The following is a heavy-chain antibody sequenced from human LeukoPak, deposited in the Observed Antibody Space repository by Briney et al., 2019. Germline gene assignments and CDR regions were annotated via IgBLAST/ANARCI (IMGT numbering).Heavy chain of an antibody. CDR1: GGSISSGGYY. D-gene: IGHD2-2*01. J-gene: IGHJ5*02. V-gene: IGHV4-31*03. Sequence: PSETLSLTCTVSGGSISSGGYYWSWIRQHPGKGLEWIGYIYYSGSTYYNPSLKSRVTISVDTSKNQFSLKLSSVTAADTAVHYCATRPVFCSSTSCDGFDPWGQGTLVTVSS. CDR3: ATRPVFCSSTSCDGFDP. CDR2: IYYSGST.